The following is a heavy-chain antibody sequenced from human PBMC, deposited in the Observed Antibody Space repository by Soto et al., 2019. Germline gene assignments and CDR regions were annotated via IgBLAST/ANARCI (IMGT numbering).Heavy chain of an antibody. CDR2: IYKSAAT. J-gene: IGHJ5*01. CDR3: ARGRYCLTGRCFPNWFDS. V-gene: IGHV4-30-4*01. Sequence: SETLSLTCSVSGDSISNLDYFWAWIRQPPGQALEYIGYIYKSAATYYNPSFESRVAISVDTSKSQFSLNVTSVTAADTAVYFCARGRYCLTGRCFPNWFDSWGQGALVTVS. D-gene: IGHD7-27*01. CDR1: GDSISNLDYF.